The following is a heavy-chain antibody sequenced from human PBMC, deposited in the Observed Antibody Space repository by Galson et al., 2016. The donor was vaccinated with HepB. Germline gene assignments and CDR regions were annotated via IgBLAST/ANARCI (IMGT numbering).Heavy chain of an antibody. D-gene: IGHD3-10*01. J-gene: IGHJ5*02. Sequence: SLRLSCAASGFSFSSYGMHWVRQAPGRGLEWVTFISYDGGNQHYADSVKGRFTTSRDNSKNTLYLQMNSLRAEDTAVYYCAKDLVEGSYYNNWFDPGGQGTLVTVSS. V-gene: IGHV3-30*18. CDR1: GFSFSSYG. CDR3: AKDLVEGSYYNNWFDP. CDR2: ISYDGGNQ.